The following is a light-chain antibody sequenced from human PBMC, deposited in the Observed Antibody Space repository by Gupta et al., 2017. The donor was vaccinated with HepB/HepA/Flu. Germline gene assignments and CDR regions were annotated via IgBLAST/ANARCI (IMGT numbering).Light chain of an antibody. V-gene: IGLV1-44*01. Sequence: SVQTQPPSASGPPGQRVTISCSGSSSNIGSNTVNWYQQLPGTAPNLLIYSNNQRPSGGPDRFSGSKSGTSAALAMSGLQAEEEADYYCAAWDDSLNGRYVFGTGTKVTVL. CDR2: SNN. CDR3: AAWDDSLNGRYV. J-gene: IGLJ1*01. CDR1: SSNIGSNT.